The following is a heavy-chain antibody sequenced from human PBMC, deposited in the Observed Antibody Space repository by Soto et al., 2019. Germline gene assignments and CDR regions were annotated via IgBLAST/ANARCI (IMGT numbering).Heavy chain of an antibody. CDR3: ARYSRSYWHYLAF. Sequence: PGEAPKISCRGSGYIFASHWVAWVLQVPEKGLEWIGTIYPGDSDTKYSSAFRGHVTISADPSVSTAYLQWRSREGTDRASYYCARYSRSYWHYLAFWGPGTLVTSPQ. V-gene: IGHV5-51*01. CDR1: GYIFASHW. J-gene: IGHJ4*02. CDR2: IYPGDSDT. D-gene: IGHD1-26*01.